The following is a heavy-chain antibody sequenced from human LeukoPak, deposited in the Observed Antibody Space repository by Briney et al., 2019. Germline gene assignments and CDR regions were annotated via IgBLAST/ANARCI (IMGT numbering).Heavy chain of an antibody. CDR1: GYSISSGYY. D-gene: IGHD3-10*01. CDR3: ARVHGSGSYPFDY. CDR2: IYHSGGT. J-gene: IGHJ4*02. Sequence: PSETLSLTCTVSGYSISSGYYWGWIRQPPGKGLEWIGSIYHSGGTYYNPSLKSRVTISVDTSKNQFSLKLSSVTAADTAVYYCARVHGSGSYPFDYWGQGTLVTVSS. V-gene: IGHV4-38-2*02.